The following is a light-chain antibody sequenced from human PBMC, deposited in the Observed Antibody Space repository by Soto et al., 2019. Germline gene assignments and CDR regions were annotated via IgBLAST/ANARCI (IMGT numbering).Light chain of an antibody. V-gene: IGKV3-11*01. CDR3: QQRSNWPLT. Sequence: EIVLTQSPATLSLSPGERATLSCRASQRVSSDLAWYQDKPGQAPRLLIYDASNRATGIPARFSGSGCGTDFSLAISSLEPEEVAVYYCQQRSNWPLTFGGGTKVEIK. CDR1: QRVSSD. CDR2: DAS. J-gene: IGKJ4*01.